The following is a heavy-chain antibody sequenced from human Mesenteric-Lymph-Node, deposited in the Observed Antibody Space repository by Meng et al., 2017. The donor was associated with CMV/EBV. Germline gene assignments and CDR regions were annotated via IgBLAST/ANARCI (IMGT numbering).Heavy chain of an antibody. CDR3: ARHQRWLKSEGGFNY. CDR2: INHSGST. J-gene: IGHJ4*02. V-gene: IGHV4-34*01. D-gene: IGHD4-23*01. CDR1: GGSFSGYY. Sequence: QGQQKQWCGGSLNPSVPLSVTCPVYGGSFSGYYWSWIRQPPGKGLEWIGEINHSGSTNYNPSLKSRVTISVDTSKNQFSLKLSSVTAADTAVYYCARHQRWLKSEGGFNYWGQGTLVTVSS.